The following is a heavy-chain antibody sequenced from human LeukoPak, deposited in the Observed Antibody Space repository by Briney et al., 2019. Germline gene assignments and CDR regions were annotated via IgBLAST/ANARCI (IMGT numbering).Heavy chain of an antibody. CDR2: ISSSSSYI. J-gene: IGHJ4*02. Sequence: GGSLRLSCAASGFTFSSYSMNWVRQAPGKGLEWVSSISSSSSYIYYADSVKGRFTISRDNAKNSLYLQVNSLRAEDTAVYYCARGYDFWSGYYVLNWGQGTLVTVSS. V-gene: IGHV3-21*01. CDR3: ARGYDFWSGYYVLN. CDR1: GFTFSSYS. D-gene: IGHD3-3*01.